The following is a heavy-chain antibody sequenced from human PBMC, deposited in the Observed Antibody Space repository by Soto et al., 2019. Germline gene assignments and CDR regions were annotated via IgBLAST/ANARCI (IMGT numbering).Heavy chain of an antibody. CDR3: ARDNLLVKGPRLERQPYGMDV. CDR2: IYYSGST. V-gene: IGHV4-61*01. CDR1: GGSVSSGSYY. J-gene: IGHJ6*02. D-gene: IGHD1-1*01. Sequence: PSETLSLTCTVSGGSVSSGSYYWSWIRQPPGKGLEWIGYIYYSGSTSYNPSLKSRVTISVDTSKNQFSLKLSSVTAADTAVYYCARDNLLVKGPRLERQPYGMDVWGQGTTVTVSS.